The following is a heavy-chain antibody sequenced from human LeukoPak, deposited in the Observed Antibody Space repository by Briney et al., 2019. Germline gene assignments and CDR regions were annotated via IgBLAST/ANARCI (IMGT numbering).Heavy chain of an antibody. J-gene: IGHJ6*02. Sequence: PGRSLRLSCAASGFTFSSYGMHWVRQAPGKGLEWVAVISYDGSNKYYAGSVKGRFTISRDNSKNTLYLQMNSLRAEDTAVYYCAREPSYFAGYPQDRIMDVWGQGTTVTVSS. V-gene: IGHV3-30*03. CDR1: GFTFSSYG. CDR2: ISYDGSNK. D-gene: IGHD3-10*01. CDR3: AREPSYFAGYPQDRIMDV.